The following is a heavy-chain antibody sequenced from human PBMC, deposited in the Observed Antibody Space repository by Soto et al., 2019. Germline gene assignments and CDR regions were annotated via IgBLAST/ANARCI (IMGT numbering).Heavy chain of an antibody. CDR1: GFTFSSYA. Sequence: GGSLRLSCAASGFTFSSYAMSWVRQAPGKGLEWVSTIGGSGGTTYYADSVKGRFTVSRDNSKNTLSLQMNSLRAEDTAVYYCVKAACCFDSWGQGALVTVSS. CDR2: IGGSGGTT. CDR3: VKAACCFDS. J-gene: IGHJ4*02. V-gene: IGHV3-23*01.